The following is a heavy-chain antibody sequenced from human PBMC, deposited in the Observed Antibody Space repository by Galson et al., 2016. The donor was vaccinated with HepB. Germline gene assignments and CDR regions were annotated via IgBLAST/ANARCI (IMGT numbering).Heavy chain of an antibody. V-gene: IGHV3-33*01. CDR3: ARGESKYYDFWSGNYYYFMDV. J-gene: IGHJ6*03. D-gene: IGHD3-3*01. Sequence: SLRLSCAASGFTVSSYGMHWVRQAPGKGLEWGAVIWYDGNKKYYADSVKGRFTISRDNSKNTLYLQMNSLRVDDTAVYYCARGESKYYDFWSGNYYYFMDVWGKGTTVTVSS. CDR1: GFTVSSYG. CDR2: IWYDGNKK.